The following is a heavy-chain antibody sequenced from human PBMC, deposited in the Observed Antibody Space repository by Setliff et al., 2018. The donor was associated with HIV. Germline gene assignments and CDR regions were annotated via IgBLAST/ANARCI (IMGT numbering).Heavy chain of an antibody. CDR1: GESLSDYY. CDR2: INHDRTT. CDR3: AREGGQGYSGSGSFYHRNFDL. V-gene: IGHV4-34*01. Sequence: SETLSLTCAVYGESLSDYYWSWIRQPPGKGLEWIGEINHDRTTNYNPSLKSRVTISVDTSKNQFSLTLNSVTAADTAVYYCAREGGQGYSGSGSFYHRNFDLWGRGTLVTVSS. J-gene: IGHJ2*01. D-gene: IGHD3-10*01.